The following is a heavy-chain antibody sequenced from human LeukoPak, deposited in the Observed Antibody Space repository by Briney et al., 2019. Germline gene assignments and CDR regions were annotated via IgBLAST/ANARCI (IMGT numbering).Heavy chain of an antibody. Sequence: SETLSLTCTVSGGSISSYYWSWIRQPPGKGLEWIGYIYYSGSTNYNPSLKSRVTISVDTSKNQFSLKLSSVTAADTAVYYCAISYYDSSGYPYMDVWGKGTTVTISS. CDR1: GGSISSYY. CDR3: AISYYDSSGYPYMDV. J-gene: IGHJ6*03. V-gene: IGHV4-59*12. CDR2: IYYSGST. D-gene: IGHD3-22*01.